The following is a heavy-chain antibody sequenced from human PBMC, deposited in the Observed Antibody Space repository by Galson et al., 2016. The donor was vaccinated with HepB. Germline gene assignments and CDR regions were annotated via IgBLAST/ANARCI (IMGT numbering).Heavy chain of an antibody. Sequence: PALVKPTQTLTLTCTFSGFSLNTRGVGVGWIRQPPGKALEWLAVIYWDDDKRYSPSLKSRLTITKDTSKNQVVLSMTNMDPVDTATYYCALRRDITPYRSSWFLDYYYYGMDVWGQGTTVTASS. J-gene: IGHJ6*02. D-gene: IGHD6-13*01. CDR1: GFSLNTRGVG. V-gene: IGHV2-5*02. CDR2: IYWDDDK. CDR3: ALRRDITPYRSSWFLDYYYYGMDV.